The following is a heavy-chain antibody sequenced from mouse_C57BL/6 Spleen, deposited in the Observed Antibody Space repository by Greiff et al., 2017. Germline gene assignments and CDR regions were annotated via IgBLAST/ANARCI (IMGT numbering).Heavy chain of an antibody. D-gene: IGHD1-1*01. Sequence: EVKLVESGPGMVKPSQSLSLTCTVTGYSITSGYDWHWIRHFPGNKLEWMGYISYSGSTNYNPSLKSRISITHDTSRNHFFLKLNSVTTEDTATYYGTRGDYYGSSSFDYWGQGTTLTVSS. CDR2: ISYSGST. J-gene: IGHJ2*01. V-gene: IGHV3-1*01. CDR1: GYSITSGYD. CDR3: TRGDYYGSSSFDY.